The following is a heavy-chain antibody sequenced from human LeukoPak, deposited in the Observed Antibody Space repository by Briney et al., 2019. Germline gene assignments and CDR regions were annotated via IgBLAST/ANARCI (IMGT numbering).Heavy chain of an antibody. V-gene: IGHV4-39*02. CDR1: GGSISSSSYY. Sequence: PSETLSLTCTVSGGSISSSSYYWGWIRQPPRKGLEWIGSIYYSGSTYYNPSLKSRVTISVDTSKNQFSLKLSSVTAADTAVYYCAREGNVVVPAAPPDAFDIWGQGTMVTVSS. CDR3: AREGNVVVPAAPPDAFDI. D-gene: IGHD2-2*01. CDR2: IYYSGST. J-gene: IGHJ3*02.